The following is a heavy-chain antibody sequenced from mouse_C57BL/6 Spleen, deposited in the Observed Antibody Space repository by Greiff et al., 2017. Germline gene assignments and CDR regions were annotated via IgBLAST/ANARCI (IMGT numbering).Heavy chain of an antibody. CDR1: GYTFTDYE. J-gene: IGHJ1*02. CDR2: IDPETGGT. CDR3: TRGGDYCKGYWYFDV. V-gene: IGHV1-15*01. D-gene: IGHD2-1*01. Sequence: QVQLQQSGAELVRPGASVTLSCKASGYTFTDYEMHWVKQTPVHGLEWIGAIDPETGGTAYNQKFKGKAILTAGKSSSTAYMELRSRTSEYSAVYYCTRGGDYCKGYWYFDVWGTGTTVTVSS.